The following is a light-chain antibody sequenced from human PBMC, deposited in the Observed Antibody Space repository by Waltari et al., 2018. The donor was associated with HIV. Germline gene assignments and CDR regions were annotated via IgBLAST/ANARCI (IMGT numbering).Light chain of an antibody. Sequence: QSALTQPASVSGSPGQSITISCTGTNSDGGGYDFVSWYQQHPGKAPKLIIYDVTKRPSEVSNRFSGSKSGDTASLTISCLQAEDEADYYCSSYTITNTRFGGGTRLTVL. CDR1: NSDGGGYDF. V-gene: IGLV2-14*03. J-gene: IGLJ2*01. CDR3: SSYTITNTR. CDR2: DVT.